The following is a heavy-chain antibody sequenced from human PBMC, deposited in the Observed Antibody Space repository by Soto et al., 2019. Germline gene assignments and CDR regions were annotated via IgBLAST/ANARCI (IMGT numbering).Heavy chain of an antibody. J-gene: IGHJ6*02. CDR3: ARGYRGGGYCSSTSCPNYYYYYGMDV. CDR2: INSDGSST. V-gene: IGHV3-74*01. D-gene: IGHD2-2*03. CDR1: GFTFSSYW. Sequence: TGGSLRLSCAASGFTFSSYWMHWVRQAPGKGLVWVSRINSDGSSTSYADSVKGRFTISRDNAKNTLYLQMNSLRAEDTAVYYCARGYRGGGYCSSTSCPNYYYYYGMDVWGQGTTVTVSS.